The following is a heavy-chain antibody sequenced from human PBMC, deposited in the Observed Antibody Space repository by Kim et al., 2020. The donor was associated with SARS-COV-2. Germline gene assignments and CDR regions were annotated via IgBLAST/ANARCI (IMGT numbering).Heavy chain of an antibody. Sequence: GGSLRLSCAASGFTFSHYYMSWIRQAPGKGLEWVSSISSNGSTIYYADSVKGRFTISGDNAKNSLYLQMNSLRAEDTAVYYCARESHFYGSGSYNPYYYYDGMDVWGEGTTVTVSS. J-gene: IGHJ6*01. CDR1: GFTFSHYY. CDR3: ARESHFYGSGSYNPYYYYDGMDV. D-gene: IGHD3-10*01. V-gene: IGHV3-11*01. CDR2: ISSNGSTI.